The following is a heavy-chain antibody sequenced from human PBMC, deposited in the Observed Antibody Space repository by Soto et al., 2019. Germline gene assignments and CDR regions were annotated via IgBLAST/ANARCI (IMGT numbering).Heavy chain of an antibody. D-gene: IGHD3-9*01. Sequence: GGSLRLSCAASGFTFSSYAMHWVRQAPGKGLEYVSAISSNGGSTYYANSVKGRFTISRDNSKNTLYLQMGSLRAEDMAVYYCARDRVVRYFDWLSATLEYYYYMDVWGKGTTVTVSS. CDR3: ARDRVVRYFDWLSATLEYYYYMDV. J-gene: IGHJ6*03. CDR2: ISSNGGST. CDR1: GFTFSSYA. V-gene: IGHV3-64*01.